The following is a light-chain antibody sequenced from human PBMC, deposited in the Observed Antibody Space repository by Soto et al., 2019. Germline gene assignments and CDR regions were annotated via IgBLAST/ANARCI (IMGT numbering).Light chain of an antibody. CDR1: QSVSSSY. J-gene: IGKJ3*01. Sequence: EMVLTQSPGTLSLSPGERATLSCRASQSVSSSYLAWYQQKPGQAPRLLIYGASSRATGIPGRFSGSGSGTDFTLTISGLEPEDFAVYYCQQYGSSPLTFGPGTKLDI. CDR3: QQYGSSPLT. CDR2: GAS. V-gene: IGKV3-20*01.